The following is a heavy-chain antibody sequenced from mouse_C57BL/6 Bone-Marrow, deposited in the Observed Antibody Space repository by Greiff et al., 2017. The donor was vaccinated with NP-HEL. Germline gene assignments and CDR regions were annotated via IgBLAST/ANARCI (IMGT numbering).Heavy chain of an antibody. CDR2: IWWDDDK. CDR1: GFSLSTFGMG. J-gene: IGHJ1*03. Sequence: QVTLKVSGPGILQPSQTLSLTCSFSGFSLSTFGMGVGWIRQPSGKGLEWLAHIWWDDDKYYNPALKSRLTISKYTSKNQVFLKIANVDTADTATYYCARTFITTVVEDWYFDVWGTGTTVTVSS. CDR3: ARTFITTVVEDWYFDV. V-gene: IGHV8-8*01. D-gene: IGHD1-1*01.